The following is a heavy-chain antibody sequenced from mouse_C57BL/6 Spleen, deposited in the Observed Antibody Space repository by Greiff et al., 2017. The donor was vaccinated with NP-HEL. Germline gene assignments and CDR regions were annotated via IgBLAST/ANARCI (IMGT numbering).Heavy chain of an antibody. CDR2: ISSGGDYI. J-gene: IGHJ4*01. V-gene: IGHV5-9-1*02. D-gene: IGHD1-1*01. CDR1: GFTFSSYA. CDR3: TREPPYGSSCDAMDY. Sequence: DVMLVESGEGLVKPGGSLKLSCAASGFTFSSYAMSWVRQTPEKRLEWVAYISSGGDYIYYADTVKGRFTISRDNARNTLYLQMSSLKSEDTAMYYCTREPPYGSSCDAMDYWGQGTSVTVSS.